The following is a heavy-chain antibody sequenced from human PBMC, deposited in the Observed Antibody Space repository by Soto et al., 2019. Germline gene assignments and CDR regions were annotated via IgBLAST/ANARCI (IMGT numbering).Heavy chain of an antibody. Sequence: PSETLSLTCAVSGHSIRSSKWWTWVRQPPGKGLEWIGDIFHSGDTNYNPSLKSRVFISIDKSQNQFSLKLSSVTAADTAVYYCAYSTGWYRHDIWGQGTLVT. CDR3: AYSTGWYRHDI. D-gene: IGHD6-19*01. J-gene: IGHJ3*02. CDR1: GHSIRSSKW. CDR2: IFHSGDT. V-gene: IGHV4-4*02.